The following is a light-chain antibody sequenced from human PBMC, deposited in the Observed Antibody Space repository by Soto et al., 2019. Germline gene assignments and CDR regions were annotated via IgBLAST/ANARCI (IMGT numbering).Light chain of an antibody. Sequence: EVVLTQSPGTLSLSPGERATLSCRASQSVSSSYLAWYQQKPGQAPRRLIYGQSSRGTGIPDRFTGSGSGTNFPRIIRRLESEDFGVYYCQRYGSAPATLGQGTTLEIK. CDR3: QRYGSAPAT. V-gene: IGKV3-20*01. J-gene: IGKJ2*01. CDR1: QSVSSSY. CDR2: GQS.